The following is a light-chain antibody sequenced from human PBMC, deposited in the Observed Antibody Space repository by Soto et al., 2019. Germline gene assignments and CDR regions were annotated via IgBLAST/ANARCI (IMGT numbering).Light chain of an antibody. Sequence: DIQMTPSPSSLSASVGDSVTIACRASQSINIYLSWYQQKPVKAPKLLINVASTLQGGVPSRFSGSGSGTEFTLAISSLQPEDSANYYCQQSFSTPQTFGGGTKVDIK. CDR3: QQSFSTPQT. V-gene: IGKV1-39*01. CDR1: QSINIY. J-gene: IGKJ4*01. CDR2: VAS.